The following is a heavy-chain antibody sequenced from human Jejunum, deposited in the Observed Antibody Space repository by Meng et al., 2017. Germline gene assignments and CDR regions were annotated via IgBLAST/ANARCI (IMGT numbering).Heavy chain of an antibody. D-gene: IGHD3-10*01. V-gene: IGHV4-4*07. CDR3: ARQFITMVRGVSRYYYAMDV. J-gene: IGHJ6*02. CDR2: VYTSGTT. Sequence: SETLSLTCTVSGASISFVYWTWVRQPAGKGLEWIGRVYTSGTTNYNPSLKSRVTMSVDTSKNQFSLKLSSVTAADAAVYYCARQFITMVRGVSRYYYAMDVWGQGTTVTVSS. CDR1: GASISFVY.